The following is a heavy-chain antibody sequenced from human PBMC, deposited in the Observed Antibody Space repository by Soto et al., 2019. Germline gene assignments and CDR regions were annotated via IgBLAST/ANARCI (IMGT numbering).Heavy chain of an antibody. V-gene: IGHV3-33*01. J-gene: IGHJ4*02. CDR1: GFTFSSYG. CDR2: IWYDGSNK. CDR3: ARAQGIAAAGRNIDY. Sequence: GGSLRLSCAASGFTFSSYGMHWVRQAPGKGLEWVAVIWYDGSNKYYADSVKGRFTISRDNSKNTLYLQMNSLRAEDTAVYYCARAQGIAAAGRNIDYWGQGTLVTVSS. D-gene: IGHD6-13*01.